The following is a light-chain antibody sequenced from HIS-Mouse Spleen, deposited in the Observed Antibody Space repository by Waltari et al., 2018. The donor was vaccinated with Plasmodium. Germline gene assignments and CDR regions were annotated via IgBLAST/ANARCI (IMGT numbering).Light chain of an antibody. CDR3: SSYAGSNNLV. CDR2: EVS. Sequence: QSALTQPPSASGSPGQSVTISCTGTSSDVGGYNYVSWYQQHPGKAPKVMIYEVSKRPSGVPDRFSGTKSGHTASLTVSGLQAEDEADYYCSSYAGSNNLVFGGGTKLTVL. V-gene: IGLV2-8*01. J-gene: IGLJ2*01. CDR1: SSDVGGYNY.